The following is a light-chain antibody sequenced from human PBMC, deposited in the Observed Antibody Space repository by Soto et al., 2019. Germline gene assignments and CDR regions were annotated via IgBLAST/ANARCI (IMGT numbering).Light chain of an antibody. CDR3: QQVNTYPLT. J-gene: IGKJ4*02. CDR1: QGIINY. V-gene: IGKV1-9*01. Sequence: DIQLTQSPAFLSASVGDRVTITCRASQGIINYLAWYQQQPGKAPKLLISGASTLQSGVSSRFSGSGSGTEFTLTISSLQPEDFATYYCQQVNTYPLTFGGGTKVDTK. CDR2: GAS.